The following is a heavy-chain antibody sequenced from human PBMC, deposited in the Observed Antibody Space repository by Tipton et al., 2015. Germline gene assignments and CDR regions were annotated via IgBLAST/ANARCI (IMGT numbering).Heavy chain of an antibody. Sequence: SLRLSCAASGFTFDDYAMRWVRQAPGKGLEWVSGINWNGGSTGYAASVEGRFTISRDNAKNSLYLQMNSLRAEDTALYHCARDKSYCTSASCYRYYYQYGMDVWGQGTTVTVSS. V-gene: IGHV3-20*01. CDR1: GFTFDDYA. CDR3: ARDKSYCTSASCYRYYYQYGMDV. J-gene: IGHJ6*02. D-gene: IGHD2-2*02. CDR2: INWNGGST.